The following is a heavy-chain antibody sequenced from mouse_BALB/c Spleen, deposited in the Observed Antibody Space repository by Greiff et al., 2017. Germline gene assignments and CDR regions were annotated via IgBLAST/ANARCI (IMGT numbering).Heavy chain of an antibody. CDR1: GYTFTSYY. CDR2: IYPGDGST. CDR3: ASHYDYDGYYAMDY. J-gene: IGHJ4*01. Sequence: QVQLKQSGPELVKPGASVKMSCKASGYTFTSYYIHWVKQRPGQGLEWIGWIYPGDGSTKYNEKFKGKTTLTADKSSSTAYMLLSSLTSEDSAIYFCASHYDYDGYYAMDYWGQGTSVTVSS. V-gene: IGHV1S56*01. D-gene: IGHD2-4*01.